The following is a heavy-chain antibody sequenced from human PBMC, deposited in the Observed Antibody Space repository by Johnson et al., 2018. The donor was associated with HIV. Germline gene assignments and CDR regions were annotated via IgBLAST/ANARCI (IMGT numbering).Heavy chain of an antibody. CDR3: ARGYGGNYDAFDI. D-gene: IGHD4-23*01. CDR1: GFTFSSYA. V-gene: IGHV3-30-3*01. CDR2: ISHDGSNK. J-gene: IGHJ3*02. Sequence: QVQLVESGGGVVQPGRSLRLSCAASGFTFSSYAMHWVRQAPGKGLEWVAVISHDGSNKYYADSVKGRFTISRDNSKNTLYLQMNSLRAEDTAVYYCARGYGGNYDAFDIWGQGTMVTVSS.